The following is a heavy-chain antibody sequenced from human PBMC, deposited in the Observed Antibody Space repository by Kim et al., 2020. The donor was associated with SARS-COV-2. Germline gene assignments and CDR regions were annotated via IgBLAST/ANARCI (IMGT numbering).Heavy chain of an antibody. D-gene: IGHD6-19*01. J-gene: IGHJ4*02. Sequence: YAQKFKVRVTITADESTRTAYMELSSLRSGDSAVYYWAKASISSGGYFDYWGQGTLVTVSS. CDR3: AKASISSGGYFDY. V-gene: IGHV1-69*01.